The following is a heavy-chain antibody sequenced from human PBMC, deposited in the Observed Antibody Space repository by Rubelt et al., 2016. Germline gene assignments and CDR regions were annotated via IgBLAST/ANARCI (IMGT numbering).Heavy chain of an antibody. Sequence: QVLLVQSGAEVKKPGASVKVSCKASGYTFTSYDINWVRQAPGQGLEWMGWINPNSGGTNYARKFQGRATSTRDTSVSIAYMGLSRLRSDDTDVYYCAMDGGESWLDVWGKGTTVTVSS. V-gene: IGHV1-2*01. CDR2: INPNSGGT. CDR1: GYTFTSYD. D-gene: IGHD2-21*01. CDR3: AMDGGESWLDV. J-gene: IGHJ6*04.